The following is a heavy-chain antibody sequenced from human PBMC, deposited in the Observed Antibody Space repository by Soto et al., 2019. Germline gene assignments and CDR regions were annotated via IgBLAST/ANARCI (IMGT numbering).Heavy chain of an antibody. CDR2: IYSGGGT. Sequence: EVQLVESGGGLVQPGGSLSLSFAVSRFTFSNNYMPWVRQAPGKGLEWVSFIYSGGGTGYADSVRGRFTISRDSSTNTLYLQMNGLRAEDSAVYYCARKSDAIRFNSGDVWGRGTTVTVSS. CDR3: ARKSDAIRFNSGDV. J-gene: IGHJ6*04. CDR1: RFTFSNNY. D-gene: IGHD3-10*01. V-gene: IGHV3-66*01.